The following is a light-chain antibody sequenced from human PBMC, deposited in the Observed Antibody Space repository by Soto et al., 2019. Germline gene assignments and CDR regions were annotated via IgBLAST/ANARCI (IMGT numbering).Light chain of an antibody. CDR2: AAS. CDR3: QQSFSTPRT. V-gene: IGKV1-39*01. Sequence: DIQMTQSPSSQSASVGDRVTITCRASQSINSYLNWYQQKPGKAPKLLIYAASSLQSGVPSSFSGSGSETDFTLTITSLQPDDFATYYCQQSFSTPRTFGQGTRVEI. J-gene: IGKJ1*01. CDR1: QSINSY.